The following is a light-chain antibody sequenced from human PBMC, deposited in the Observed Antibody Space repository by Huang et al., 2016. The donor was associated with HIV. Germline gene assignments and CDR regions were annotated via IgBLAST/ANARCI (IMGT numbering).Light chain of an antibody. V-gene: IGKV1-6*01. CDR1: QGIRND. CDR2: AAS. Sequence: AIQMTQSPSSLSASVGDRVTINCRESQGIRNDLAWYQQKPGKAPKLLIYAASSVQRGLPSRFSGSGSGTDFTLTISSLQPEDFGSYYCLQDYNHPRTFGQGTKVEIK. CDR3: LQDYNHPRT. J-gene: IGKJ1*01.